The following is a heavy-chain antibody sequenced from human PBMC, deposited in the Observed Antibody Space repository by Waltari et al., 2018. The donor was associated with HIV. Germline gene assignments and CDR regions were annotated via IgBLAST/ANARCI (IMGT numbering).Heavy chain of an antibody. CDR2: INPSGASK. CDR3: ARDRYYYDNTFYPGTCYFDY. J-gene: IGHJ4*02. CDR1: GYTFPASY. Sequence: QVQLVQSGAEVKKPGASVKLSCKASGYTFPASYMHWVRQAPGQGLEWMAIINPSGASKTYAQQYQDRVTVTRDTSTDTVFIERSSLRAEDTAVYFCARDRYYYDNTFYPGTCYFDYWGQGTLVTVSS. V-gene: IGHV1-46*03. D-gene: IGHD3-22*01.